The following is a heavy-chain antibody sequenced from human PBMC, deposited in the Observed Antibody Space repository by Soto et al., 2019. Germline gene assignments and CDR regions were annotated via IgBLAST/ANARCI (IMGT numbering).Heavy chain of an antibody. V-gene: IGHV3-30-3*01. Sequence: QVQLVESGGGVVQPGRSLRLSCAASGFTFTNYAIHWVRQAPGKGLEWVAVISYDGSHKYYADSVKGRFTISRDKSKDTLYLQLHSLRVEDTAVYYCARKGDPTNWGSGNAFDIWGQGTMVTVSS. CDR1: GFTFTNYA. J-gene: IGHJ3*02. D-gene: IGHD7-27*01. CDR3: ARKGDPTNWGSGNAFDI. CDR2: ISYDGSHK.